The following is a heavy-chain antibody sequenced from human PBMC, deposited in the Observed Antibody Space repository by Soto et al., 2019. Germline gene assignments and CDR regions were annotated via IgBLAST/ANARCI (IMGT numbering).Heavy chain of an antibody. CDR3: ARDPRTARASAMDV. V-gene: IGHV3-33*01. J-gene: IGHJ6*02. CDR2: VWYDGSNG. D-gene: IGHD6-6*01. CDR1: GLIFSNFG. Sequence: PGGSLRLSCTASGLIFSNFGMHWVRQAPGKGLEWVAGVWYDGSNGVSAESVKGRFTISRDNSKNTLYLQMTSLRAEDTAVYYCARDPRTARASAMDVWGQGTTVTVSS.